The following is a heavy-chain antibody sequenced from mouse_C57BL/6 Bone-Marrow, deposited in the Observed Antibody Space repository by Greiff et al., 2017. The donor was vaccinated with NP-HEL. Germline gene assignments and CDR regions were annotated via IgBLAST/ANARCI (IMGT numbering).Heavy chain of an antibody. J-gene: IGHJ3*01. CDR2: INPYNGGT. Sequence: EVQLQQSGPVLVKPGASVKMSCKASGYTFTDYYMNWVKQSHGKSLEWIGVINPYNGGTSYNQKFKGKATLTVDKSSSTAYMALNSLTSEDSAVYYCARSLAWFAYWGQGTLVTVSA. CDR1: GYTFTDYY. CDR3: ARSLAWFAY. V-gene: IGHV1-19*01. D-gene: IGHD4-1*01.